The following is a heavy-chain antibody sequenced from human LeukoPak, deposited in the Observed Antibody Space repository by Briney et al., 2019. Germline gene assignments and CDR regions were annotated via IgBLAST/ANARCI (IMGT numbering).Heavy chain of an antibody. D-gene: IGHD3-22*01. CDR3: AKDRGYYDSSGEDAFDI. V-gene: IGHV3-23*01. CDR2: ISGSGGTT. Sequence: PGGSLRLSCAASGFTFSSHAMSWVRQAPGKGLEWVSSISGSGGTTNYADSVKGRFTLSRDNSKNTLYLQMNSLRAEDTAVYYCAKDRGYYDSSGEDAFDIWGQGTMVTVSS. CDR1: GFTFSSHA. J-gene: IGHJ3*02.